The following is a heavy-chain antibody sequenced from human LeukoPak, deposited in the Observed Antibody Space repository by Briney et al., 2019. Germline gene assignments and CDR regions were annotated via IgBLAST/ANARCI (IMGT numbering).Heavy chain of an antibody. Sequence: GASLKISCKGSGSSFTSYWIGWVRQMPGKGLEWMGIIYPGDSDTRCSPSFQGQVTISADKSISTAYLQWSSLKASDTAMYYCARQPPSTYCSSTSCSYYYMDVWGKGTTVTVSS. J-gene: IGHJ6*03. CDR1: GSSFTSYW. V-gene: IGHV5-51*01. CDR2: IYPGDSDT. D-gene: IGHD2-2*01. CDR3: ARQPPSTYCSSTSCSYYYMDV.